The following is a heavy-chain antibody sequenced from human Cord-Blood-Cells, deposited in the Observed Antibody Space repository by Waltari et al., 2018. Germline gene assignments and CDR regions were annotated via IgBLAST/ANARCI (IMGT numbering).Heavy chain of an antibody. V-gene: IGHV4-59*01. CDR3: ARGPPRGVFDY. D-gene: IGHD3-10*01. CDR2: IYYSGST. CDR1: GGPLSSYY. Sequence: QVQLQESGPGLVKPSATLSLTCTVSGGPLSSYYWSWIRQPPGKGLEWIGYIYYSGSTNYNPSLKSRVTISVDTSKNQFSLKLSSVTAADTAVYYCARGPPRGVFDYWGQGTLVTVSS. J-gene: IGHJ4*02.